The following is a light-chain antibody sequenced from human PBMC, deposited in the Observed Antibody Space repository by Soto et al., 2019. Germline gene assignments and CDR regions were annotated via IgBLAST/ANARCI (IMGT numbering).Light chain of an antibody. J-gene: IGKJ2*01. V-gene: IGKV3-20*01. CDR3: QQDGSSLRT. CDR2: AAS. Sequence: EIVLTQTPGTLSLSPGERATLSCRASQSVGGTYLAWYQQKPGQAPRLLVYAASTRATGIPERFSGSGSGTDFSRTISRLEPEDFAVYYCQQDGSSLRTFGQGTKLEIK. CDR1: QSVGGTY.